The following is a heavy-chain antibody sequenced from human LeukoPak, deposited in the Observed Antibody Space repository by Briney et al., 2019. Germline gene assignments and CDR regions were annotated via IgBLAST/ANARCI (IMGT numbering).Heavy chain of an antibody. V-gene: IGHV4-4*02. D-gene: IGHD4-23*01. Sequence: PSETLSLTCAVSGGSISSSNWWSWVHQPPGKGLEWIGEIYHSGSTNYNPSLKSRVTISVDTSKNQFSLKLSSVTAADTAVYYCARGPTTVVTPDYYYYGMDVWGQGTTVTVSS. CDR1: GGSISSSNW. J-gene: IGHJ6*02. CDR2: IYHSGST. CDR3: ARGPTTVVTPDYYYYGMDV.